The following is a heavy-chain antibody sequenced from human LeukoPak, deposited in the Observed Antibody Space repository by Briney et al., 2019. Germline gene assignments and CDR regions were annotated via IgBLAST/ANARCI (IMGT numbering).Heavy chain of an antibody. J-gene: IGHJ6*03. CDR3: ARDLGGYSSGWYSGYYYYYMDV. V-gene: IGHV3-48*01. CDR1: EFSVGSNY. D-gene: IGHD6-19*01. Sequence: GGSLRLSCAASEFSVGSNYMNWVRQAPGKGLEWVSYISSSSSTIYYADSVKGRFTISRDNAKNSLYLQMNSLRAEDTAVYYCARDLGGYSSGWYSGYYYYYMDVWGKGTTVTVSS. CDR2: ISSSSSTI.